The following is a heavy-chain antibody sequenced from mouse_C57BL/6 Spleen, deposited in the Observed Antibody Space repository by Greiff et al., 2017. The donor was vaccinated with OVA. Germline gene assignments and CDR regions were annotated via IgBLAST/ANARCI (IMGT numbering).Heavy chain of an antibody. Sequence: EVMLVESGGGLVKPGGSLKLSCAASGFTFSSYAMSWVRQTPEKRLEWVATISDGGRYTYYPDHVKGRFTISRDNAKNNLYLQMSHLKSEDTASDYCAREYYGNEDWFAYWGKGTLVTVSA. D-gene: IGHD2-1*01. CDR1: GFTFSSYA. CDR2: ISDGGRYT. J-gene: IGHJ3*01. V-gene: IGHV5-4*01. CDR3: AREYYGNEDWFAY.